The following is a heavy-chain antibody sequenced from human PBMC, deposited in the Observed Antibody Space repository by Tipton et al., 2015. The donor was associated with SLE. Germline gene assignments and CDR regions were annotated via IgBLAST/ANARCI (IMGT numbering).Heavy chain of an antibody. J-gene: IGHJ1*01. CDR1: GFTLEDYT. CDR2: ISWDGGVT. D-gene: IGHD6-19*01. CDR3: AKARGLGSLSS. V-gene: IGHV3-43*01. Sequence: GSLRLSCAASGFTLEDYTIHWVRQAPGKGLEWVSFISWDGGVTHYGDSVGGRFTISRDNSKNALFLEMNSLRTEDTALYYCAKARGLGSLSSWGPGTLVTVSS.